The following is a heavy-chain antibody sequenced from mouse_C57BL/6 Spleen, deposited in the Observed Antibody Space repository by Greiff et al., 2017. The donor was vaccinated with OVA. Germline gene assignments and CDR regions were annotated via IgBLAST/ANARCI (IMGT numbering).Heavy chain of an antibody. J-gene: IGHJ2*01. CDR1: GYAFSSYW. CDR3: ARGEAYGNYDY. D-gene: IGHD2-1*01. Sequence: QLQQSGAELVKPGASVKISCKASGYAFSSYWMNWVKQRPGKGLEWIGQIYPGDGDTNYNGKFKGKATLTADKSSSTAYMQLSSLTSEDSAVYFCARGEAYGNYDYWGQGTTLTVSS. CDR2: IYPGDGDT. V-gene: IGHV1-80*01.